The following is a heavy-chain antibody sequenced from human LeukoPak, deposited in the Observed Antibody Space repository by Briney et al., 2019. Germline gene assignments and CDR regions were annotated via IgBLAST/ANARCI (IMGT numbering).Heavy chain of an antibody. CDR2: ISSSSSTI. CDR1: GFTFSSYS. J-gene: IGHJ5*02. D-gene: IGHD3-3*01. CDR3: ARDRTYYDFWSGYPFDP. V-gene: IGHV3-48*01. Sequence: PGGSLRLSCAASGFTFSSYSMNWVRQAPGKGLEWVSYISSSSSTIYYADSVKGRFTISRDNAKNSLNLQMNSLRAEDTAVYYCARDRTYYDFWSGYPFDPWGQGTLVTVSS.